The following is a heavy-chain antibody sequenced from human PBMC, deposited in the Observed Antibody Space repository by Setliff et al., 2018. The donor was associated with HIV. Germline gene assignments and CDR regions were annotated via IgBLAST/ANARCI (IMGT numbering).Heavy chain of an antibody. CDR2: ISVYNGNA. CDR1: GYTFTSYG. J-gene: IGHJ4*02. CDR3: ARDFGGYCSSGSCYLDY. D-gene: IGHD2-15*01. V-gene: IGHV1-18*01. Sequence: GASVKVSCKASGYTFTSYGISWVRQAPGQGLEWMGWISVYNGNANYAQKVQGRVTMTTDTSTSTVYMELRSLRSDDAAVYYCARDFGGYCSSGSCYLDYWGQGTLVTVSA.